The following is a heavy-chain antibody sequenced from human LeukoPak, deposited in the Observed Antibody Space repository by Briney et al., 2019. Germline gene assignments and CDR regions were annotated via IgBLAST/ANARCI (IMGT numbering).Heavy chain of an antibody. Sequence: KPSETLSLTCAVYGGSFSGYYWSWIRQPPGKGLEWIREINHSGSTNYNPSLKSRVTISVDTSKNQFSLKLSSVTAADTAVYYCARGLDKTYYYDSSGYYYGYWGQGTLVTVSS. CDR3: ARGLDKTYYYDSSGYYYGY. V-gene: IGHV4-34*01. D-gene: IGHD3-22*01. J-gene: IGHJ4*02. CDR1: GGSFSGYY. CDR2: INHSGST.